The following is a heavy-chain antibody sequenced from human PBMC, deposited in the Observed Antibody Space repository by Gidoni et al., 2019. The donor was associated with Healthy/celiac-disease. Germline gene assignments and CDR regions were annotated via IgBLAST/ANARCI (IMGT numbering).Heavy chain of an antibody. CDR2: IYYSGST. J-gene: IGHJ4*02. Sequence: QLQLQESGPGLVKPSETLSLTCTVSGGSLSSSSYYWGWIRQPPGKGLEWIGSIYYSGSTYYNPSLKSRVTISVDTSKNQFSLKRSSVTAADTAVYYCARHGVVPAAYFDYWGQGTLVTVSS. CDR1: GGSLSSSSYY. CDR3: ARHGVVPAAYFDY. D-gene: IGHD2-2*01. V-gene: IGHV4-39*01.